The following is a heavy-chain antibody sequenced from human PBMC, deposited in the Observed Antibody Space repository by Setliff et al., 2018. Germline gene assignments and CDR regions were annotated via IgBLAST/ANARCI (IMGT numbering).Heavy chain of an antibody. Sequence: ASVKVSCKASGYTFTSYYMYWVRQAPGQGLEWMGTLNTGGGSASIVDQFQGRVTMTRDTSTSTVYLDLNSLRSDDTAVYYCVRGGLAAAGKKGVFEHWGQGTLVTVSS. CDR3: VRGGLAAAGKKGVFEH. D-gene: IGHD6-13*01. J-gene: IGHJ4*02. V-gene: IGHV1-46*01. CDR2: LNTGGGSA. CDR1: GYTFTSYY.